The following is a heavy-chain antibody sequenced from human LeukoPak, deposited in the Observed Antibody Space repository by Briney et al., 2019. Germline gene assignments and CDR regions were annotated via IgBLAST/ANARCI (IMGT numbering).Heavy chain of an antibody. D-gene: IGHD3-22*01. Sequence: PSQTLSLTCTVSGGSISSGDYYWSWIRQPPGKGLEWIGYIYYSGSTNYNPSLKSRVTISVDTSKNQFSLKLSSVTAADTAVYYCARDSDYYDSSGYYFDYWGQGTLATVSS. CDR2: IYYSGST. CDR3: ARDSDYYDSSGYYFDY. V-gene: IGHV4-61*08. J-gene: IGHJ4*02. CDR1: GGSISSGDYY.